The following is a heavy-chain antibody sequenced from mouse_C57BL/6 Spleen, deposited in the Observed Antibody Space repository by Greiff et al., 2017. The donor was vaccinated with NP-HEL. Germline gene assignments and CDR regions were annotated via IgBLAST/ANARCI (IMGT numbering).Heavy chain of an antibody. CDR1: GYTFTSYW. V-gene: IGHV1-59*01. CDR3: AREGYGNYGGGY. CDR2: IDPSDSYT. J-gene: IGHJ2*01. D-gene: IGHD2-1*01. Sequence: VQLQQPGAELVRPGTSVKLSCKASGYTFTSYWMHWVKQRPGQGLEWIGVIDPSDSYTNYNQKFKGKATLTVDTSSSTAYMQLSSLTSEDSAVYYGAREGYGNYGGGYWGQGTTLTVSS.